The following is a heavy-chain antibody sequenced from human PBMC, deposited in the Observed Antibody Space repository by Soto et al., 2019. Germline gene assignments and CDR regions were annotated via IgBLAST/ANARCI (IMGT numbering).Heavy chain of an antibody. J-gene: IGHJ6*02. CDR3: AREPLDGMDV. CDR1: GGSVNTGDNY. CDR2: IYHTGNT. Sequence: HVQLHQSGPRLVKPSQTLSLECSVIGGSVNTGDNYWSWVRQSPGRGLEWIGYIYHTGNTFYNPALENRVTKSVDASKNQFSLTLTSVTAADTAVYFCAREPLDGMDVWGQGTNVTVSS. V-gene: IGHV4-30-4*01.